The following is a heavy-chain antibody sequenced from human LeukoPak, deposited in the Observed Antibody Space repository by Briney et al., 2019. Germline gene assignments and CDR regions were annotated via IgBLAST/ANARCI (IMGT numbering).Heavy chain of an antibody. CDR2: FDPGDGEDGET. D-gene: IGHD5-12*01. J-gene: IGHJ4*02. V-gene: IGHV1-24*01. CDR3: AMTDRYAGRPFDY. CDR1: GYSLLEVA. Sequence: GASVKVSCKVSGYSLLEVAMHWVRQAPGKGLEWVGSFDPGDGEDGETHHAQKLQGRVTMTEDASTDTAYMELKSLRSEDTAVYYCAMTDRYAGRPFDYWGQGTLVTVSS.